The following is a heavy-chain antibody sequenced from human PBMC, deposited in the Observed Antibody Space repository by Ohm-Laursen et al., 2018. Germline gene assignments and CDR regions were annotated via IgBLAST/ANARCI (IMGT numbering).Heavy chain of an antibody. J-gene: IGHJ4*02. CDR1: GFTFSSYA. CDR3: AKDANYDTSGFYPAALDY. D-gene: IGHD3-22*01. CDR2: ISYDGSNK. V-gene: IGHV3-30*18. Sequence: RSLRLSCAASGFTFSSYAMHWVRQAPGKGLEWVAVISYDGSNKYSADSVKGRFTISRDNSKNTLYLQMNSLRAEDTAVYYCAKDANYDTSGFYPAALDYWGQGTLVTVSS.